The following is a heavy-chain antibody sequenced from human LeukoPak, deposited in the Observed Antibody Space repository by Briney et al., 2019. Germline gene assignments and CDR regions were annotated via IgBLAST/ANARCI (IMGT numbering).Heavy chain of an antibody. D-gene: IGHD6-6*01. CDR1: GGSISRYY. CDR2: IYYSGST. Sequence: PSETLSLTCTVSGGSISRYYWSWIRQPPGKGLEWIGYIYYSGSTNYNPSLKSRVTISLDTSKNQFSLKLSSVTAADTAVYYCARGFYTPARPDHFDYWGQGTLVTVSS. CDR3: ARGFYTPARPDHFDY. V-gene: IGHV4-59*01. J-gene: IGHJ4*02.